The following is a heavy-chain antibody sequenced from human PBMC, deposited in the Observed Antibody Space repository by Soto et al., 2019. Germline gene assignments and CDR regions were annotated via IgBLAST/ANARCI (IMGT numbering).Heavy chain of an antibody. J-gene: IGHJ5*01. CDR2: IRTNANSYAT. Sequence: EVQVVESGGGLVQPGGSLRLSCAASGFTFSDHYMDWVRQAPGKGLEWVGRIRTNANSYATEYAASVKGRFTISRDDSSNSLYLQMNSLKTDDTAVYYCARESCRSGGLCNPDSWGQGTLVTVSS. D-gene: IGHD2-15*01. CDR1: GFTFSDHY. CDR3: ARESCRSGGLCNPDS. V-gene: IGHV3-72*01.